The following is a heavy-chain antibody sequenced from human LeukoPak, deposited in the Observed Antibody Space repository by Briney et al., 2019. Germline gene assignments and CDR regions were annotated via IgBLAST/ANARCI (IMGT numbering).Heavy chain of an antibody. D-gene: IGHD2-2*02. CDR3: ARGVLPGVIHWSLDF. Sequence: GGSLRLSCAASGFTFSNFYMSWVRQAPGKGLEWVANIKPDGSEKECVDSVKGRFTISRDNARNSLYLQMDSLRAEDTAEYYCARGVLPGVIHWSLDFWGQGALVTVSS. V-gene: IGHV3-7*01. J-gene: IGHJ4*02. CDR1: GFTFSNFY. CDR2: IKPDGSEK.